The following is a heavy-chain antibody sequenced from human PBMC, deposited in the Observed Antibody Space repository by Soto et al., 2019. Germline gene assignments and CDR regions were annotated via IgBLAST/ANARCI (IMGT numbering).Heavy chain of an antibody. Sequence: GGSLRLSCAASGLTVSSNYMSWVRQAPGKGLEWVSVIYSGGSTYYADSVKGRFTISRDSSKNTLYLQMNSLRVEDTAAYYCAKENSGNDIYYYYLDVWGKGTTVIVSS. CDR3: AKENSGNDIYYYYLDV. J-gene: IGHJ6*03. D-gene: IGHD5-12*01. CDR1: GLTVSSNY. V-gene: IGHV3-66*01. CDR2: IYSGGST.